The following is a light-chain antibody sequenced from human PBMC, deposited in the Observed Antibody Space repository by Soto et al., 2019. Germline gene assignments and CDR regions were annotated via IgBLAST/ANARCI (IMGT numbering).Light chain of an antibody. V-gene: IGLV1-44*01. J-gene: IGLJ1*01. CDR1: SSNIGSNT. CDR3: AAWDDSLNGYV. Sequence: VLTQPPSAYGTPGQRVTISCSGSSSNIGSNTVNWYQQLPGTAPKLLIYSNNQWPSGVPDRFSGSKSGTSASLAISGLQSEDEADYFCAAWDDSLNGYVFVTGTKVTVL. CDR2: SNN.